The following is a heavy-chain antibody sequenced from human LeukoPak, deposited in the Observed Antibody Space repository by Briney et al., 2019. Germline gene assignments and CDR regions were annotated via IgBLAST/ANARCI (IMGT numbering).Heavy chain of an antibody. V-gene: IGHV4-59*01. Sequence: PSETLSLTCAVYGGSFSGYYWSWIRQPPGKGLEWIGYIYYSGSTNYNPSLKSRVTISVDTSKNQFSLKLSSVTAADTAVYYCARGSWGSYPEWGQGTLVTVSS. CDR3: ARGSWGSYPE. CDR1: GGSFSGYY. D-gene: IGHD1-26*01. J-gene: IGHJ4*02. CDR2: IYYSGST.